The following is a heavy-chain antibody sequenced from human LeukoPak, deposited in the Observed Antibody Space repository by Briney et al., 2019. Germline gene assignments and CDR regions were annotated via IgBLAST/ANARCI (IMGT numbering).Heavy chain of an antibody. CDR1: GGTFSSYA. J-gene: IGHJ6*03. V-gene: IGHV1-69*01. CDR3: AKGFADNWNTLYYYYYYMDV. CDR2: IIPIFGTA. Sequence: SVKVSCKASGGTFSSYAISWVRQAPGQGLEWMGGIIPIFGTANYAQKFQGRVTITADESTSTVYMELSSLRSEDTAVYYCAKGFADNWNTLYYYYYYMDVWGKGTTVTVSS. D-gene: IGHD1/OR15-1a*01.